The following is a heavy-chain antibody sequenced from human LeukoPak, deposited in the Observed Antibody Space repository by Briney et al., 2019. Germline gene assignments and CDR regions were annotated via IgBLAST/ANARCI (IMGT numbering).Heavy chain of an antibody. CDR3: ARGGYFYDSSGYWGAFDI. D-gene: IGHD3-22*01. J-gene: IGHJ3*02. CDR2: IYYSGST. CDR1: GGSISSYY. V-gene: IGHV4-59*01. Sequence: SETLSLTCTVSGGSISSYYWSWIRQPPGKGLEWIGYIYYSGSTNYNPSLKSRVTISVDTSKNQFSLKLSSVTAADTAVYYCARGGYFYDSSGYWGAFDIWGQGTMVTVSS.